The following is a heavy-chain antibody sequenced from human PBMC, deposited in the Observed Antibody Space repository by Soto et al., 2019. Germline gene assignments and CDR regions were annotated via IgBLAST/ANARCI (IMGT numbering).Heavy chain of an antibody. D-gene: IGHD5-12*01. CDR1: GVTFRSYW. CDR3: AREVGYDDALDI. Sequence: GGSLRLSCAAAGVTFRSYWMSWVRQAPGKGLEWVANIKQDGSEKYYVDSVKGRFTISRDNAKNSLYLQMNSLRAEDTAVYYCAREVGYDDALDIWGQGTMVTVSS. V-gene: IGHV3-7*01. CDR2: IKQDGSEK. J-gene: IGHJ3*02.